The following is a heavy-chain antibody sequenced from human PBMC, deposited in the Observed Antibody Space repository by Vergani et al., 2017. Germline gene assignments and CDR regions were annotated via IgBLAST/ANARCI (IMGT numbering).Heavy chain of an antibody. CDR3: AKDYYYGSGSYGSHTVAPTRFDY. D-gene: IGHD3-10*01. CDR1: GFTFSSYG. V-gene: IGHV3-30*18. Sequence: QVQLVESGGGVVQPGRSLRLSCAASGFTFSSYGMHWVRQAPGKGLEWVAVISYDGSNKYYADSVKGRFTISRDNSKNTLYLQMNSLRAEDTAVYYCAKDYYYGSGSYGSHTVAPTRFDYWGQGTLVTVSS. CDR2: ISYDGSNK. J-gene: IGHJ4*02.